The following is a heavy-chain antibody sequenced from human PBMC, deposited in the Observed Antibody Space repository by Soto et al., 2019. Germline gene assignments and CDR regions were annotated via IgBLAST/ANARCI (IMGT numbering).Heavy chain of an antibody. CDR3: AKDEYWESHFYYFMDL. CDR1: GFTFRSYA. Sequence: QVQLVESGGGVVEPGRSLRLSCAASGFTFRSYAMHWVRQAPGKGLEWVAVISHDGSVTYYSVSVKGRFTMSRDNSKETLFLQMSSLRSEDTAIYYCAKDEYWESHFYYFMDLWGRGTTVTVSS. CDR2: ISHDGSVT. J-gene: IGHJ6*03. V-gene: IGHV3-30*15. D-gene: IGHD1-26*01.